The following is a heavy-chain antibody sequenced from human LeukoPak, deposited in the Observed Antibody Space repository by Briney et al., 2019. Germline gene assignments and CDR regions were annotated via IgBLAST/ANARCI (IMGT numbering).Heavy chain of an antibody. J-gene: IGHJ4*02. CDR1: GFTFSDYY. Sequence: KPGGSLRLSCAASGFTFSDYYMSWIRQALGKGLEWVSYISSSGSTIYYADSVKGRFTISRDNAKNSLYLQMNSRRAEDTAVYYCARDRCYYGSGDNFDYWGQGTLVTVSS. V-gene: IGHV3-11*01. CDR2: ISSSGSTI. D-gene: IGHD3-10*01. CDR3: ARDRCYYGSGDNFDY.